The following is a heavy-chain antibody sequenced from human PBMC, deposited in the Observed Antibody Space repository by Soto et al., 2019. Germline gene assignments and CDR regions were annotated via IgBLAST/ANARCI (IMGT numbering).Heavy chain of an antibody. J-gene: IGHJ4*02. D-gene: IGHD6-19*01. CDR1: GFTFSNSW. Sequence: EVQLVESGGGLVRPGGALRLSCEASGFTFSNSWMHWVRQAPGKGPVWVSRVSSVGTGITYADSVKGRFTISRDNAKNTLYLHMNSLRAEDTAVYYCVGGTGWFYWGQGTLVTVSS. CDR2: VSSVGTGI. CDR3: VGGTGWFY. V-gene: IGHV3-74*01.